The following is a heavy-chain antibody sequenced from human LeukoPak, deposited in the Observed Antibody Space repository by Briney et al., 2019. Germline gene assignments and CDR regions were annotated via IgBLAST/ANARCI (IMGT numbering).Heavy chain of an antibody. Sequence: GGSLRLSCIVSGFTFSDYWMSWVRQAPGKGLEWVANIKQDGSEKYYVDSVKGRFTISRDNSKNSLYLQMNSLRAEDTAVYYCARKLLRGAFYAYWGQGTLVTVSS. V-gene: IGHV3-7*01. CDR2: IKQDGSEK. J-gene: IGHJ4*02. CDR3: ARKLLRGAFYAY. CDR1: GFTFSDYW. D-gene: IGHD1-26*01.